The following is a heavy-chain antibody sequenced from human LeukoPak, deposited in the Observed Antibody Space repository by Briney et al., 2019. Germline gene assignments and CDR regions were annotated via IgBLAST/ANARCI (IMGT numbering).Heavy chain of an antibody. V-gene: IGHV3-9*01. J-gene: IGHJ6*02. CDR2: ISWNSAGI. Sequence: GRSLRLSCAASRFTFDDYAMHWVRQAPGKGLEWVSGISWNSAGIGYADSVKGRFTISRDNAKNSLYLQMNSLRAGDTALYYCAKSVRAGRDGMDVWGQGTTVTVSS. CDR1: RFTFDDYA. CDR3: AKSVRAGRDGMDV. D-gene: IGHD2-8*02.